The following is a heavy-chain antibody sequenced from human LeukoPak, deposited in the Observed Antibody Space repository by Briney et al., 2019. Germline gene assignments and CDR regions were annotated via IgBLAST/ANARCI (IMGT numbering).Heavy chain of an antibody. J-gene: IGHJ4*02. CDR3: ASAFSEAYYYDSSGYYREEGFDY. CDR1: GYTFTSYD. CDR2: MNPNSGNT. D-gene: IGHD3-22*01. Sequence: ASVKDSCKASGYTFTSYDINWVRQATGQGLEWMGWMNPNSGNTGYAQKFQGRVTMTRNTSISTAYMELSSLRSEDTAVYYCASAFSEAYYYDSSGYYREEGFDYWGLGTLVTVSS. V-gene: IGHV1-8*01.